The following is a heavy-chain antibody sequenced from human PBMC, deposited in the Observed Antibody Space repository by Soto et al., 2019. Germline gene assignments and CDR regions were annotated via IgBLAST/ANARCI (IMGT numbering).Heavy chain of an antibody. D-gene: IGHD3-16*02. Sequence: SETLSLTCAVYGGSFSGYYWSWIRQPPGKGLEWIGEINHSGSTNYNPSLKSRVTISVDTSKNQFSLKLSSVTAADTAVYYCARTRAPLNDYIWGSYRYFDYWGQGTLVTVSS. J-gene: IGHJ4*02. CDR3: ARTRAPLNDYIWGSYRYFDY. CDR2: INHSGST. V-gene: IGHV4-34*01. CDR1: GGSFSGYY.